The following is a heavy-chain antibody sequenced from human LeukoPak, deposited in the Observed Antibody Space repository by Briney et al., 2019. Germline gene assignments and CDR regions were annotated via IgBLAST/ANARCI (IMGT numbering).Heavy chain of an antibody. CDR1: GGSISSSNW. J-gene: IGHJ4*02. CDR3: ARALRGYSYGYEDY. D-gene: IGHD5-18*01. CDR2: IYHSGST. Sequence: PSGTLSLTCAVSGGSISSSNWWSGVRRPPGKGLEWIGEIYHSGSTNYNPSLKGRVTISVDKSKNQFSLKLSSVTAADTAVYYCARALRGYSYGYEDYWGQGTLVTVSS. V-gene: IGHV4-4*02.